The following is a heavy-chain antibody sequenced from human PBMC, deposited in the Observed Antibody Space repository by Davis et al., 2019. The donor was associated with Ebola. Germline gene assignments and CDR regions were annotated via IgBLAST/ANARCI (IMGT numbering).Heavy chain of an antibody. Sequence: GESLKISCAASGFTFSNAWMNWVRQAPGKGLEWVGRIKSKTDGGTTDYAAPVKGRFTISRDDSKNTLYLQMNSLKTEDTAVYYCTTDSSGYYYFAFDIWGQGTMVTVSS. CDR3: TTDSSGYYYFAFDI. CDR1: GFTFSNAW. J-gene: IGHJ3*02. V-gene: IGHV3-15*07. CDR2: IKSKTDGGTT. D-gene: IGHD3-22*01.